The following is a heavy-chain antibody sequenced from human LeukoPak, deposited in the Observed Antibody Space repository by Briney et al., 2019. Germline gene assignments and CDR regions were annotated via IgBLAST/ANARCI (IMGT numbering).Heavy chain of an antibody. D-gene: IGHD6-13*01. CDR1: GYTFTSYG. J-gene: IGHJ4*02. V-gene: IGHV1-18*01. CDR2: ISAYNGNT. Sequence: ASVKVSCKASGYTFTSYGISWVRQAPGQGLEWMGWISAYNGNTNYAQKLQGRVTMTTDTSTSTAYMELRSLRSDDTAVYYCARAWGTRSRYYFDYWGQGTLVTVSS. CDR3: ARAWGTRSRYYFDY.